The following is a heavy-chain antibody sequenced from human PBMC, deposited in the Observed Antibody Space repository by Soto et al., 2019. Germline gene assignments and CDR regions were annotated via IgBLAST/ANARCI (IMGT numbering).Heavy chain of an antibody. CDR3: AHKEYYFAPGTYYTLRWFDP. V-gene: IGHV2-5*01. CDR2: VYWSDEK. J-gene: IGHJ5*02. Sequence: SGPTLVNPTQTLTLTCTFSGFSLKSSGVGGAGMRQPPGKALEWLALVYWSDEKRYSPSLNNRLPITKDTSKKEVVLTMTTLDPLDTATYYCAHKEYYFAPGTYYTLRWFDPWGQGILVTVSS. CDR1: GFSLKSSGVG. D-gene: IGHD3-10*01.